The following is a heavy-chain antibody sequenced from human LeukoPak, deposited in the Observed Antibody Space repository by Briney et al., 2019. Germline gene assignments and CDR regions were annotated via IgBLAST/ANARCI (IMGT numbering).Heavy chain of an antibody. D-gene: IGHD5-24*01. Sequence: GGSLRLSCAASGFTFSSYSMNWVRQAPGKGLEWVSSISSSSSYIYYADSVKGRFTISRDNAKNSLYLQMNSLRAEDTAVYYCARDREVNYIYCYMDVWGKGTTVTVSS. CDR3: ARDREVNYIYCYMDV. CDR1: GFTFSSYS. CDR2: ISSSSSYI. J-gene: IGHJ6*03. V-gene: IGHV3-21*01.